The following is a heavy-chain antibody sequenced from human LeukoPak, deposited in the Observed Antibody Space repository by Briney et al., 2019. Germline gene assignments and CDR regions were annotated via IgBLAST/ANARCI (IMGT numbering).Heavy chain of an antibody. CDR2: IIPILGIA. D-gene: IGHD6-13*01. V-gene: IGHV1-69*04. CDR3: ARDSSSWYNWFDP. CDR1: GGTFSSYT. J-gene: IGHJ5*02. Sequence: SVKVSCKASGGTFSSYTISWVRQAPGQGLEWMGRIIPILGIANYAQKFQGRVTIAADKSTSTAYMELSSLRSEDTAVYYCARDSSSWYNWFDPWGQGTLVTVSS.